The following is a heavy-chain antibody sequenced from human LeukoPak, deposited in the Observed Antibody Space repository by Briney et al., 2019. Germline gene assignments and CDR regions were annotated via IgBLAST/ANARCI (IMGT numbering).Heavy chain of an antibody. Sequence: GTSLRLSCTTSGFIFNNYAMHWVRQPPRKGLEWVSNINWDGTVKAYADSLKGRFTISRDNAKNSLYLQMNSLTPEDTALYYCVREKRGPGNFDKYYGMDVWGQGTTITVSS. CDR3: VREKRGPGNFDKYYGMDV. CDR1: GFIFNNYA. J-gene: IGHJ6*02. CDR2: INWDGTVK. V-gene: IGHV3-9*01. D-gene: IGHD4-23*01.